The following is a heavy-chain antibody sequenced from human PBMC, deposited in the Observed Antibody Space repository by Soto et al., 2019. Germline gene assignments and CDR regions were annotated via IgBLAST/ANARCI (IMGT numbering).Heavy chain of an antibody. V-gene: IGHV3-11*01. CDR2: ISSGAITI. D-gene: IGHD6-6*01. CDR3: AGQYSISSVEF. Sequence: QVQLVESGGGLVKPGGSLRLSCAASGFTFSDYYMNWIRQAPGKGLEWVSYISSGAITIYYADSVKGRFTISRDNAKNSLYLQMNSLRAEDTAVYYCAGQYSISSVEFWGQGTLVTVAS. CDR1: GFTFSDYY. J-gene: IGHJ4*02.